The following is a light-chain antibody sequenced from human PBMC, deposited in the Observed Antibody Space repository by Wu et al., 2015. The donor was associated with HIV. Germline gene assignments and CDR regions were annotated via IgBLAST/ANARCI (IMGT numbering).Light chain of an antibody. CDR2: DAS. Sequence: EIVLTQSPATLSLSPGERATLSCRASQSVSSYLAWYQQKPGQAPRLLIYDASNRATGIPARFSGSGSGTDFTLTISSLQPEDFATCYCQQSYSTPRFTFGPGTKVDIK. CDR1: QSVSSY. J-gene: IGKJ3*01. CDR3: QQSYSTPRFT. V-gene: IGKV3-11*01.